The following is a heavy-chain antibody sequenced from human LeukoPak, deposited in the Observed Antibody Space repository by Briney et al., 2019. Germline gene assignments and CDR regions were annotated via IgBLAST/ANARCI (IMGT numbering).Heavy chain of an antibody. V-gene: IGHV3-48*03. D-gene: IGHD6-13*01. J-gene: IGHJ4*02. CDR1: TFTVSSYE. CDR2: ISSSGSTI. CDR3: ARRGIAAAVLDY. Sequence: GGSLRLSCAASTFTVSSYEINWVRQAPGKGLEWVSYISSSGSTIYYADSVKGRFTISRDNAKNSLYLQMNSLRAEDTAVYYCARRGIAAAVLDYWGQGTLVIVSS.